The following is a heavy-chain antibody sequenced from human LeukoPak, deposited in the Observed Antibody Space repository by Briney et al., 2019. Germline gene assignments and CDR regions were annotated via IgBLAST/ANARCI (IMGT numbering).Heavy chain of an antibody. CDR1: GYTFTAYY. D-gene: IGHD2-21*01. V-gene: IGHV1-2*02. CDR3: MRGVIIIPPQFDY. J-gene: IGHJ4*02. Sequence: ASVKFSCKASGYTFTAYYIHWVRQAPGQGLEWMGWINPNSGGPYYAQKFQGRVSMSRDTSISSVYMELSGLKSDDTAVYYCMRGVIIIPPQFDYWGQGTLVAVPS. CDR2: INPNSGGP.